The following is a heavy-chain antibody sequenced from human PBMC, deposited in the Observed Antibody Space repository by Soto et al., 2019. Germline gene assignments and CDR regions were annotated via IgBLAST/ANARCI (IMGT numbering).Heavy chain of an antibody. D-gene: IGHD4-17*01. CDR3: ARDRHANYGDYSYFDY. J-gene: IGHJ4*02. CDR1: GFTFSSYG. CDR2: IWYDGSNK. Sequence: GGSLRLSCAASGFTFSSYGMHWVRQAPGKGLEWVAVIWYDGSNKYHADSVKGRFTISRDNSKNTLYLQMNSLRAEDTAVYYCARDRHANYGDYSYFDYWGQGTLVTVSS. V-gene: IGHV3-33*01.